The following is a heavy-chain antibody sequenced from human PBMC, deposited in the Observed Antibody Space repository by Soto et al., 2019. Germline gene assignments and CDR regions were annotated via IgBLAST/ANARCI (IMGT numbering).Heavy chain of an antibody. Sequence: QPGGSLRLSCAASGFTFSSYAMSWVRQAPGKGLEWVSAISGSGGSTYYADSVKGRFTISRDNSKNTLYLQMNSLRAEDAAVYYCAKDGRTHSYYYGSGTPNWFDPWGQGTLVTVSS. CDR3: AKDGRTHSYYYGSGTPNWFDP. CDR2: ISGSGGST. J-gene: IGHJ5*02. V-gene: IGHV3-23*01. D-gene: IGHD3-10*01. CDR1: GFTFSSYA.